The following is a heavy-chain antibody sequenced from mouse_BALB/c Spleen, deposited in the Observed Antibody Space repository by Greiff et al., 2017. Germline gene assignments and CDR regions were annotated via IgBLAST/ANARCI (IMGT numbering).Heavy chain of an antibody. D-gene: IGHD1-2*01. J-gene: IGHJ4*01. Sequence: QVQLQQPGAELVKPGTSVKLSCKASGYNFTSYWINWVKLRPGQGLEWIGDIYPGSGSTNYNEKFKSKATLTVDTSSSTAYMQLSSLASEDSALYYCARSLSYAMDYWGQGTSVTVSS. V-gene: IGHV1-55*01. CDR2: IYPGSGST. CDR3: ARSLSYAMDY. CDR1: GYNFTSYW.